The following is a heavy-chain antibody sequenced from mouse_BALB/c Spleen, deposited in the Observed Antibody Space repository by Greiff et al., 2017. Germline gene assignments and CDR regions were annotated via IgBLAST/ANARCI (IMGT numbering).Heavy chain of an antibody. J-gene: IGHJ2*01. D-gene: IGHD1-1*01. Sequence: EVKLVESGGGLVKPGGSLKLSCAASGFTFSDYYMYWVRQTPEKRLEWVATISDGGSCTYYPDSVKGRFTISRDNAKNNLYLQMSSLKSEDTAMYYCARGGYYGNYFDYWGQGTTLTVSS. CDR3: ARGGYYGNYFDY. CDR1: GFTFSDYY. CDR2: ISDGGSCT. V-gene: IGHV5-4*02.